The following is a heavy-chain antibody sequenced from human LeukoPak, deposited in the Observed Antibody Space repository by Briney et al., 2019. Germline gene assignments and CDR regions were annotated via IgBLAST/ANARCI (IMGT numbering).Heavy chain of an antibody. CDR2: IYPGDSDT. Sequence: GASLKICCKGCVNCFTSYWIGWVRPLPGKGLEWMGIIYPGDSDTRYSPSFQGQVTISADKSISTAYLQWSSLKASDTAMYYCARLADIVVPTEAFDIWGQGTMVTVS. J-gene: IGHJ3*02. CDR3: ARLADIVVPTEAFDI. V-gene: IGHV5-51*01. CDR1: VNCFTSYW. D-gene: IGHD2-2*01.